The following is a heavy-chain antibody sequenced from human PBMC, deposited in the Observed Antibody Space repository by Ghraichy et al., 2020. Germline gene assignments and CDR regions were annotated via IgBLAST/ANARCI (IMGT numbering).Heavy chain of an antibody. CDR3: AKDGGVVLPYYFDY. CDR1: GFTFSSYT. Sequence: GGSLRLSCAASGFTFSSYTMNWVRQAPGKGLEWVSSISGSGGSTYYADSVKGRFTISRDNSKNTLYLQMNSLRAEDTAVYYCAKDGGVVLPYYFDYWGQGTLVTVSS. J-gene: IGHJ4*02. V-gene: IGHV3-23*01. CDR2: ISGSGGST. D-gene: IGHD3-3*01.